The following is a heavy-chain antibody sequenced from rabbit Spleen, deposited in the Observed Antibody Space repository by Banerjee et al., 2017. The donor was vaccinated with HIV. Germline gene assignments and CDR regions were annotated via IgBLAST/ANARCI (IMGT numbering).Heavy chain of an antibody. V-gene: IGHV1S7*01. CDR1: GFTLSSYY. D-gene: IGHD1-1*01. Sequence: QSLEESAGGLVQPGGSLKLSCKASGFTLSSYYMNWVRQAPGKGLEWIGYIDPVFGITAYANWVNGRFSISRENAQNTVYLELNSLTVADTATYFCVREVYHILGLWGPGTLVTVS. CDR2: IDPVFGIT. CDR3: VREVYHILGL. J-gene: IGHJ6*01.